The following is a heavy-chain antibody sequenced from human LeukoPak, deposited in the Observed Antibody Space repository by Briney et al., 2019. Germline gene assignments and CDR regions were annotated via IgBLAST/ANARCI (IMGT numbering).Heavy chain of an antibody. D-gene: IGHD6-19*01. V-gene: IGHV3-73*01. J-gene: IGHJ3*02. CDR1: GFTFSGSA. CDR3: TRGWDTSGWYDDAFDI. Sequence: GGSLRLSCAASGFTFSGSAMHWVRQASGKGLEWVGRIRSKANSYATAYAASVKGRFTISRDDSKNTAYLQMNSLKTEDTAVYYCTRGWDTSGWYDDAFDIWGQGTMVTVSS. CDR2: IRSKANSYAT.